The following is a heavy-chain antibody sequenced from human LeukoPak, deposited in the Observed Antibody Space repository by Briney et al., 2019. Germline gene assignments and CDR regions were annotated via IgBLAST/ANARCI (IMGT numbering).Heavy chain of an antibody. CDR1: GGSISSYY. J-gene: IGHJ4*02. Sequence: SETLSLTCTVSGGSISSYYWSWIRQPPGKGLEWIGYIYYSGSTYYNPSLKSRVTISVDTSKNQFSLKLSSVTAADTAVYYCARRNYDSSGPYYFDYWGQGTLVTVSS. CDR3: ARRNYDSSGPYYFDY. CDR2: IYYSGST. D-gene: IGHD3-22*01. V-gene: IGHV4-59*04.